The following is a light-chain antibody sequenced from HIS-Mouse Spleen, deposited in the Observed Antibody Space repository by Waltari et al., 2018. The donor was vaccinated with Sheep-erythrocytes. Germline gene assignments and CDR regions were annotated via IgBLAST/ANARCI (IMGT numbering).Light chain of an antibody. CDR1: HSDVGGYNY. Sequence: QSALTHPRSVSGSPGQSLTIPCTGTHSDVGGYNYVSWYQQYPGKAPKLMIYDVSKRPSGVPDRFSGSKSGNTASLTISGLQAEDEADYYCCSYAGSYNHVFATGTKVTVL. CDR2: DVS. V-gene: IGLV2-11*01. J-gene: IGLJ1*01. CDR3: CSYAGSYNHV.